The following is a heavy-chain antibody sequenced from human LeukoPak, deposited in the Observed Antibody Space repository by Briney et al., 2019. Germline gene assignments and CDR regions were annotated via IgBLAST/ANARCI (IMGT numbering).Heavy chain of an antibody. D-gene: IGHD3-22*01. CDR1: GFTFSSYA. CDR2: ISGSGGST. CDR3: AKAFGGYYYDSSGYYYGDY. V-gene: IGHV3-23*01. J-gene: IGHJ4*02. Sequence: GGSLRLSCAASGFTFSSYAMSWVRQAPGKGLEWVSAISGSGGSTYYADSVKGRFTISRDNSKNTLYLQMNSLRAEDTAVYHCAKAFGGYYYDSSGYYYGDYWGQGTLVTVSS.